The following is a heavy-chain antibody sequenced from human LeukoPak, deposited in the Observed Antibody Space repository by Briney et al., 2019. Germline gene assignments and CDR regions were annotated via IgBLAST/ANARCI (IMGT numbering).Heavy chain of an antibody. D-gene: IGHD3-3*01. J-gene: IGHJ4*02. Sequence: PGGSLRLSCAASGFTFSSYNMIWFRQAPGKGPEWVSAISSSSSNTYYSDSVKGRFTISRDNAKNSLYLQMNSLRAEDTAVYYCGRGTVGFLEKLFSNWGQGTLVTVSS. CDR3: GRGTVGFLEKLFSN. CDR2: ISSSSSNT. CDR1: GFTFSSYN. V-gene: IGHV3-21*01.